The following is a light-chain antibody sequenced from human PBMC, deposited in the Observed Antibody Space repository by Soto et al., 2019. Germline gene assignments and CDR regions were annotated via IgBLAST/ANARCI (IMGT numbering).Light chain of an antibody. J-gene: IGLJ2*01. V-gene: IGLV2-23*01. CDR1: SSDVGGYNF. CDR3: CSYAGSNTLL. Sequence: QSVLTQPASVSGSPGQSITISCAGSSSDVGGYNFVSWYQQLPGKAPKLIIYEGSKRPSGVSNRFSGSKSANTASLTISGRQAEDEADYYCCSYAGSNTLLFGGGTKVTVL. CDR2: EGS.